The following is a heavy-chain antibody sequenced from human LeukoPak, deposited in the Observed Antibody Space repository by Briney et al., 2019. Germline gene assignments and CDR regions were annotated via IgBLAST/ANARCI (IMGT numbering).Heavy chain of an antibody. V-gene: IGHV4-38-2*02. CDR1: GYSISSTYY. Sequence: SETLSLTCSVSGYSISSTYYWGWIRQPPGKWLERIGSIYYSGSTYYNPSLKSRATISMDTSKNQFSLRLSSVTAADTAIYYCARETIFGVLMGRYFDYWGQGTLVTVSS. CDR2: IYYSGST. CDR3: ARETIFGVLMGRYFDY. J-gene: IGHJ4*02. D-gene: IGHD3-3*01.